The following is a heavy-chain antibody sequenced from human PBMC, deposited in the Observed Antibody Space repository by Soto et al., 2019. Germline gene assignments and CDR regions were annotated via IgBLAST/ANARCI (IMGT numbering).Heavy chain of an antibody. V-gene: IGHV3-33*01. CDR3: ARDLGGYSGYDLYYYYGMDV. D-gene: IGHD5-12*01. J-gene: IGHJ6*02. Sequence: QVQLVESGGGVVQPGRSLRLSCAASGFTFSSYGMHWVRQAPGKGLEWVAVIWYDGSNKYYADSVKGRFTISRDNSKNTLYLQMNSLRAEDTAVYYCARDLGGYSGYDLYYYYGMDVWGQGTTVTVSS. CDR1: GFTFSSYG. CDR2: IWYDGSNK.